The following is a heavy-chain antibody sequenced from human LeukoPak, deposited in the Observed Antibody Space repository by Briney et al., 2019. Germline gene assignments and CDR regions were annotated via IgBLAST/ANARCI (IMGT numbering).Heavy chain of an antibody. V-gene: IGHV3-33*06. CDR3: AKDASGPYSSLFDP. CDR2: IWSDGSKT. J-gene: IGHJ5*02. Sequence: GGSLRLSCAASGFTFSNYGMHWVRQTPGQGLEWVAVIWSDGSKTDYAHSVEGRFTISRDNSKSTLYLQMNSLRAEDTAVYYCAKDASGPYSSLFDPWGQGTLVIVSS. CDR1: GFTFSNYG. D-gene: IGHD6-19*01.